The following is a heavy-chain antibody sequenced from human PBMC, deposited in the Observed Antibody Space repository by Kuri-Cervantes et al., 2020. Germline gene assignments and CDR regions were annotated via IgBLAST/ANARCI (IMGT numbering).Heavy chain of an antibody. J-gene: IGHJ5*02. D-gene: IGHD6-13*01. CDR1: GYTFTSYA. CDR3: ARGRRGVPVSSRFFDP. CDR2: INAGNGNT. V-gene: IGHV1-3*01. Sequence: ASVKVSCKASGYTFTSYAMHWVRQAPGQRLEWMGWINAGNGNTKYSQKFRGRVTITRDTSASTAYMELSSLRSEDTAVYYCARGRRGVPVSSRFFDPWGQGTLVTVSS.